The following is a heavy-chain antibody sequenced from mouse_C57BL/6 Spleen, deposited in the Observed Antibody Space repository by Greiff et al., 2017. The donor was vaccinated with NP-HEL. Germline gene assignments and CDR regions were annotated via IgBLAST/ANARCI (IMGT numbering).Heavy chain of an antibody. CDR2: IYPGDGDT. CDR1: GYAFSSYW. CDR3: ARSGTTGYFDV. J-gene: IGHJ1*03. D-gene: IGHD1-1*01. Sequence: SGAELVKPGASVKISCKASGYAFSSYWMNWVKQRPGKGLEWIGQIYPGDGDTNYNGKFKGKATLTADKSSSTAYMQLSSLTSEDSAVYFCARSGTTGYFDVWGTGTTVTVSS. V-gene: IGHV1-80*01.